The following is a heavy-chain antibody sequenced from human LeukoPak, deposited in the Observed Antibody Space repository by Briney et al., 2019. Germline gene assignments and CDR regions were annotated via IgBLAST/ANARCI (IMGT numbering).Heavy chain of an antibody. J-gene: IGHJ4*02. V-gene: IGHV4-59*01. Sequence: SETLSLTCTVSGGSISSYYWSWIRQPPGKGLEWIGYIYYSGSTNYNPSLKSRVTISVDTSKNQFSLKLSSVTAADTAVYYCARDQACGGDRPTDYFDYWGQGTLVTVSS. CDR3: ARDQACGGDRPTDYFDY. D-gene: IGHD2-21*02. CDR1: GGSISSYY. CDR2: IYYSGST.